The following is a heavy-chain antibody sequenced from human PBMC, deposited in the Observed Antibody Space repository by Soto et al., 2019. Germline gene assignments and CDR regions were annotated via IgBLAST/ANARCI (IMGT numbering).Heavy chain of an antibody. CDR3: ARTSYYDSTGYYNLDV. Sequence: PSATLSLTCAVSGGSISSGGYSWSWIRRPPGKGLEWIGYIYHSETTYYNPSLKSRVSISVDKSKNQFSLKLNSVNAADMADYYCARTSYYDSTGYYNLDVWGPGTTVTVSS. J-gene: IGHJ6*02. CDR2: IYHSETT. CDR1: GGSISSGGYS. V-gene: IGHV4-30-2*01. D-gene: IGHD3-22*01.